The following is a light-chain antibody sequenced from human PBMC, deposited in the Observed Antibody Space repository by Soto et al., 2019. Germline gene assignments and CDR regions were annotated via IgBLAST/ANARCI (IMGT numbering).Light chain of an antibody. V-gene: IGLV3-25*03. CDR3: QSADSSGTYV. Sequence: SSELTQPPSVSVSPGQTARITCSGAALPKEFAYWYQQKPGQAPVLLIYKDTERPSGIPERFSGSRSGTTVTLTISGVQAEDEADYYCQSADSSGTYVFGTGTKLTVL. J-gene: IGLJ1*01. CDR1: ALPKEF. CDR2: KDT.